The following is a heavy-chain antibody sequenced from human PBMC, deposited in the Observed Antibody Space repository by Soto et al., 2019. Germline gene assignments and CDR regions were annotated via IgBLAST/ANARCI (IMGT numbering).Heavy chain of an antibody. D-gene: IGHD3-9*01. J-gene: IGHJ2*01. CDR3: ARESHDILTGPPWVWYFDL. CDR2: INDRGSI. Sequence: QVQLQQWGAGPLRPLETLSLTCGVSGGSFSGYYWAWIRQSPGKGLEWIGEINDRGSINYNPSLKSGASISVDTSKNHYSLNLRSVTAAETAVYYCARESHDILTGPPWVWYFDLWGRGTLVTVSS. CDR1: GGSFSGYY. V-gene: IGHV4-34*01.